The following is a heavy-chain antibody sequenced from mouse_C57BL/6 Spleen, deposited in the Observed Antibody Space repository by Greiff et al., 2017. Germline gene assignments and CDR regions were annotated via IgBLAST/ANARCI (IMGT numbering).Heavy chain of an antibody. CDR1: GFPLTSYG. CDR3: ARQGANWDEGGYFDY. D-gene: IGHD4-1*01. J-gene: IGHJ2*01. V-gene: IGHV2-6-1*01. CDR2: IWSDGST. Sequence: VKLMESGPGLVAPSQSLSITCTVSGFPLTSYGVHWVRQPPGKGLEWLVVIWSDGSTTYNSALKSRLGISKDNSKSQVFLKMNSLQTDDTAMYYCARQGANWDEGGYFDYWGQGTTLTVSS.